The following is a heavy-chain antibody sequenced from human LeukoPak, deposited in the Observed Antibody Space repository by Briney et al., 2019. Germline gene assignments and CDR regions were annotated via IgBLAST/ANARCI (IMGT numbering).Heavy chain of an antibody. CDR1: GYTFTSYG. CDR2: ISAYNGNT. D-gene: IGHD2-8*01. V-gene: IGHV1-18*01. CDR3: ARASSCTNGVCLSFYGMDV. Sequence: RASVKVSCKASGYTFTSYGISWVRQAPGQGLEWMGWISAYNGNTNYAQKLQGRVTMTTDTSTSTAYMELRSLRSDDTAVYYCARASSCTNGVCLSFYGMDVWGQGTTVTVSS. J-gene: IGHJ6*02.